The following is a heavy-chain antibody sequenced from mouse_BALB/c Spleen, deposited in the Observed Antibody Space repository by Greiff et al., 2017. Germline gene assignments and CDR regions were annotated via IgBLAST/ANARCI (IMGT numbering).Heavy chain of an antibody. V-gene: IGHV1S81*02. J-gene: IGHJ3*01. Sequence: QVQLQQPGAELVKPGASVKLSCKASGYTFTSYYMYWVKQRPGQGLEWIGGINPSNGGTNFNEKFKSKATLTVDKSSSTAYMQLSSLTSEDSAVYFCATMITTDVAWFAYWGQGTLVTVSA. CDR1: GYTFTSYY. CDR2: INPSNGGT. CDR3: ATMITTDVAWFAY. D-gene: IGHD2-4*01.